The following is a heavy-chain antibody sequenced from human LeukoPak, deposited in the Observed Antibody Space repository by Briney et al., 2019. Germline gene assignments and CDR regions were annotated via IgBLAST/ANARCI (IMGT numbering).Heavy chain of an antibody. J-gene: IGHJ6*03. V-gene: IGHV1-69*13. CDR1: GGTFSSYS. CDR2: IIPIFGSP. Sequence: SVKVSCKASGGTFSSYSIAWVRQAPGQGLEWMGGIIPIFGSPNYAQKFQGRVTITADESTSTAYMELSSLRSEDTAVYYCARGRGSAMETSYYYYYMDVWGKGTTVTVSS. CDR3: ARGRGSAMETSYYYYYMDV. D-gene: IGHD5-18*01.